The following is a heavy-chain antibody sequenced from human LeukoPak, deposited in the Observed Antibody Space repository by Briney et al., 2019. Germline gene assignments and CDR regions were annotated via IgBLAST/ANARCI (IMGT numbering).Heavy chain of an antibody. V-gene: IGHV3-74*01. CDR1: GFTFSSYW. CDR2: INSDGSST. CDR3: ARVRVDCSSTSCYLYFDY. J-gene: IGHJ4*02. D-gene: IGHD2-2*01. Sequence: GGSLRLSCAASGFTFSSYWMHWVRQAPGKGLVWVSRINSDGSSTSYADSVKGRFTISRDNAKNTLYLQMNSLRAEDTAVYYCARVRVDCSSTSCYLYFDYRGQGTLVTVSS.